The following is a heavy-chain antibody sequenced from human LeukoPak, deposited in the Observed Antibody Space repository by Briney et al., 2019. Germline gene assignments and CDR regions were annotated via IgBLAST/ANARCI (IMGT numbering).Heavy chain of an antibody. Sequence: KPSETLSLTCAVSGYSISSGYYWGWIRQPPGKGLEGIGSIYHSGSTYYNPSLKSRVTISVDTSKNQFSLKLSSVTAADTAVYYCASMPAGYYYDSSGYYYYYYYMDVWGKGTTVTVSS. V-gene: IGHV4-38-2*01. CDR1: GYSISSGYY. CDR2: IYHSGST. D-gene: IGHD3-22*01. CDR3: ASMPAGYYYDSSGYYYYYYYMDV. J-gene: IGHJ6*03.